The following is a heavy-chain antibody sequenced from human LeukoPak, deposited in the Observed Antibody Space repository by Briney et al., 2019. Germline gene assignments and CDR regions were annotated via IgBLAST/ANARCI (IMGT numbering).Heavy chain of an antibody. CDR3: ARVLTPGHAFDI. CDR1: GYTFTSYG. J-gene: IGHJ3*02. V-gene: IGHV1-18*01. D-gene: IGHD3-10*01. CDR2: ISAYNGNT. Sequence: ASVKVSCKASGYTFTSYGISWVRQAPGQGLEWMGWISAYNGNTNYAQKLQGRVTMTTDTFTSTAYMELRSLRSDDTAVYYCARVLTPGHAFDIWGQGTMVTVSS.